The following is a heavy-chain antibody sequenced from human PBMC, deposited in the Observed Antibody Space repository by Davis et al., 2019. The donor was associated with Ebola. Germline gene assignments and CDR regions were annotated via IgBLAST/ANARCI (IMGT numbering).Heavy chain of an antibody. CDR3: ARDAYGCSSTSCYYYYGMAV. CDR2: INSDGSST. Sequence: GESLKISCAASGFTFSSYWMHWVRQAPGKGLVWVSRINSDGSSTSYADSVKGRFTISRDNAKNTLYLQMNSLRAEDTAVYYCARDAYGCSSTSCYYYYGMAVWGQGTTVTVSS. J-gene: IGHJ6*02. V-gene: IGHV3-74*01. D-gene: IGHD2-2*01. CDR1: GFTFSSYW.